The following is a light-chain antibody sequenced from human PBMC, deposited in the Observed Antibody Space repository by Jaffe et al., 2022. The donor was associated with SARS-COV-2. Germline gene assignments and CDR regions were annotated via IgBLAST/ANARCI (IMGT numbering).Light chain of an antibody. CDR2: AAS. Sequence: DIQLTQSPSFLSASVGDRVTITCRASQGISGFFAWYQQKSGKAPKLLIHAASTLHSGVPSRFSGSGSGTEFTLTISSLQPEDFATYYCQQLNSYPLTFGGGTKVEIK. CDR1: QGISGF. V-gene: IGKV1-9*01. CDR3: QQLNSYPLT. J-gene: IGKJ4*01.